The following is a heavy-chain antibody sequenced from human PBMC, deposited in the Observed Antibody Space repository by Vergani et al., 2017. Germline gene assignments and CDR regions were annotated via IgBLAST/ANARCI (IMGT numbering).Heavy chain of an antibody. CDR3: ARQRRGATASSYYFDY. CDR2: IYTSGST. CDR1: GGSISSGSYY. Sequence: QVQLQESGPGLVKPSQTLSLTCTVSGGSISSGSYYWSWIRQPAGKGLEWIGRIYTSGSTNYNPSLKSRVTISVDTSKNQCSLKLSSVTAADTAVYYCARQRRGATASSYYFDYWGQGTLVTVSS. D-gene: IGHD1-26*01. V-gene: IGHV4-61*02. J-gene: IGHJ4*02.